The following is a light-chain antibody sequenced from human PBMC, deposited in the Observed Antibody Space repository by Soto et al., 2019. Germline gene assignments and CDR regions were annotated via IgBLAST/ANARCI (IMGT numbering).Light chain of an antibody. CDR3: QQYGSSPRT. CDR2: GAS. Sequence: EIVLTKSPGTLSLSPGERATLSCRARQSVSSSYFAWYQQKPGQAPRLLIYGASSRATCIPDRFSGSGSGTDFTLTISRLEPEDFAVYYCQQYGSSPRTFGQGTKVEMK. V-gene: IGKV3-20*01. CDR1: QSVSSSY. J-gene: IGKJ1*01.